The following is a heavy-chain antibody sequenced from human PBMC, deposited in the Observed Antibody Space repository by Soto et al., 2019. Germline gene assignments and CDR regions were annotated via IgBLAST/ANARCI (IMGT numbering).Heavy chain of an antibody. CDR3: AKDRDYYDSSGTAFDI. V-gene: IGHV3-30*18. CDR1: GFTFSSYG. J-gene: IGHJ3*02. CDR2: ISYDGSNK. Sequence: PGGSLRLSCAASGFTFSSYGMHWVRQAPGKGLEWVAVISYDGSNKYYADSVKGRFTISRDNSKNTLYLQMNSLRAEDTAVYYCAKDRDYYDSSGTAFDIWGQGTMVPVS. D-gene: IGHD3-22*01.